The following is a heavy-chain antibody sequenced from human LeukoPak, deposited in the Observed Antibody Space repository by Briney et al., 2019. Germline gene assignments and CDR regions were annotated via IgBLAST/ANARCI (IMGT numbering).Heavy chain of an antibody. CDR3: ARLPRIVVVPAASVVGLDY. D-gene: IGHD2-2*01. J-gene: IGHJ4*02. CDR1: GYTFTGYY. V-gene: IGHV1-2*02. Sequence: GASVKVSCKASGYTFTGYYTHWVRQAPGQGLEWMGWINPNSGGTNYAQKFQGRVTMTRDTSISTAYMELSRLRSDDTAVYYCARLPRIVVVPAASVVGLDYWGQGTLVTVSS. CDR2: INPNSGGT.